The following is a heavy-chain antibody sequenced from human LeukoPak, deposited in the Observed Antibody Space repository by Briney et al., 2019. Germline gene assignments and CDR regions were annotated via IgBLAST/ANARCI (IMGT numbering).Heavy chain of an antibody. CDR1: GGSFSGYY. V-gene: IGHV4-34*01. Sequence: SETLSLACAVYGGSFSGYYWSWIRQPPGKGLEWIGEINHSGSTNYNPSLKSGVTISVDTSKNQFSLKLSSVTAADTAVYYCARGRDGYRDYWGQGTLVTVSS. CDR3: ARGRDGYRDY. J-gene: IGHJ4*02. D-gene: IGHD5-24*01. CDR2: INHSGST.